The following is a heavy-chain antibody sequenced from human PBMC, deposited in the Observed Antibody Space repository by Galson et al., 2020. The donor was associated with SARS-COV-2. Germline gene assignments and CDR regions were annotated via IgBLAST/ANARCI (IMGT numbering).Heavy chain of an antibody. J-gene: IGHJ6*02. Sequence: ASVKVSCKASGYTFTSYAISWVRQAPGQGLEWMGWISGDNGNTNYAQKFQGRVTMTRDTSTSTAYMELKSLRSDDTAVYYCAKDFPSMGRQYLPYGLDVWGQGTTVTVS. CDR1: GYTFTSYA. CDR3: AKDFPSMGRQYLPYGLDV. V-gene: IGHV1-18*01. D-gene: IGHD2-2*01. CDR2: ISGDNGNT.